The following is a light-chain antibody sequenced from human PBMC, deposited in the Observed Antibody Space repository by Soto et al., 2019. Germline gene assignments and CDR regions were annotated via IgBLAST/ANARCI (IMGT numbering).Light chain of an antibody. CDR2: QIS. J-gene: IGKJ1*01. V-gene: IGKV2-24*01. Sequence: DVVLTQTPLSSPVTLGQPASISCRSSQSLVSSDGNTYLSWLHQRPGQPPRLLIYQISKRFSGVPDRFSGSGAGTDVTLKISRVEAEDVGVYYCIQFAHFPRTFGQGTKVEIK. CDR3: IQFAHFPRT. CDR1: QSLVSSDGNTY.